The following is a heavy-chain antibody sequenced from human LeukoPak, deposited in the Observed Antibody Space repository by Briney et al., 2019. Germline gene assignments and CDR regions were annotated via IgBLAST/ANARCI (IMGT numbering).Heavy chain of an antibody. CDR3: ARWTTLRFDY. V-gene: IGHV3-53*01. Sequence: PGGSLRLSCAASDFTVSNNYMSWVRQAPGKGLEWVSLIYSGGGTYYADSVKGRFTISRDNSKNTLYLQMNSLRAEDTAVYYCARWTTLRFDYWGQGTLVTVSS. J-gene: IGHJ4*02. CDR1: DFTVSNNY. D-gene: IGHD4-17*01. CDR2: IYSGGGT.